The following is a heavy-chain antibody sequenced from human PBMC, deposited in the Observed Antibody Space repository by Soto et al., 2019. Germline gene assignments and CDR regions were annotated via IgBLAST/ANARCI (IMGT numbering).Heavy chain of an antibody. J-gene: IGHJ4*02. Sequence: QVQLVESGGGVVQPGRSLRLSCAASGFTFSSYGMHWVRQAPGKGLEWVALISYDGSDKDYADSVKGRFTISRDNSRNTLFLQMNSLRAEDTAVYYCARDYYKYYDSSGYYRSPAYWGQGTLVTVSS. V-gene: IGHV3-30-3*01. CDR1: GFTFSSYG. D-gene: IGHD3-22*01. CDR2: ISYDGSDK. CDR3: ARDYYKYYDSSGYYRSPAY.